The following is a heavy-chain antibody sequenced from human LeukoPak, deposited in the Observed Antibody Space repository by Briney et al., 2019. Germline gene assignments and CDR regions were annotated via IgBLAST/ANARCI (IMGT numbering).Heavy chain of an antibody. Sequence: SVKVSCKASGGTFSSYAISWVRQAPGQGLEWMGGIIPIFGTANYAQKFQGRVTITADESTSTAYMELSSLRSEDTAVYYCARARGSTYGYYYYYMDAWGKGTTVTVSS. V-gene: IGHV1-69*01. D-gene: IGHD3-16*01. CDR1: GGTFSSYA. CDR2: IIPIFGTA. J-gene: IGHJ6*03. CDR3: ARARGSTYGYYYYYMDA.